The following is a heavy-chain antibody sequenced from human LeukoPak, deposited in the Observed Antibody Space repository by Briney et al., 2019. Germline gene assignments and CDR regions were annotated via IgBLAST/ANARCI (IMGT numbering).Heavy chain of an antibody. V-gene: IGHV3-30*04. CDR3: ARGFWVTTYAFDI. J-gene: IGHJ3*02. Sequence: PGRSLRLSCAASGFTFSSYAMHWVRQAPGKGLEWVAVISYDGSNEYYAGSVKGRFTISRDNAKNSLYLQMNSLRAEDTALYYCARGFWVTTYAFDIWGQGTMVTVSS. CDR2: ISYDGSNE. CDR1: GFTFSSYA. D-gene: IGHD4-11*01.